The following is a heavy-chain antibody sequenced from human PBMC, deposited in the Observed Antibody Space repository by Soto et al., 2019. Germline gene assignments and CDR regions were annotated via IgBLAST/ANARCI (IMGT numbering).Heavy chain of an antibody. J-gene: IGHJ4*02. CDR3: AKDRFDY. V-gene: IGHV3-30*18. Sequence: QVQLVESGGGVVQPGRSLRLSCAASGFTFSSYGMHWVRQAPGKGLEWVAVISYDGSNKYYADSVKGRFTISRDNSKNTLYLQMNSLRAEDTAVYYCAKDRFDYWGQGTLVTVSS. CDR1: GFTFSSYG. CDR2: ISYDGSNK.